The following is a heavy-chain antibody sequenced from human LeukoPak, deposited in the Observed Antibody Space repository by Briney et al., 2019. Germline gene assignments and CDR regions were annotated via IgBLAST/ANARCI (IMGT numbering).Heavy chain of an antibody. D-gene: IGHD3-10*01. CDR3: ARVGSGSSYYFDY. J-gene: IGHJ4*02. CDR1: GGSISNYY. V-gene: IGHV4-59*01. Sequence: KSSETLSLTCTVSGGSISNYYWSWIRQPPGKGLEWIGYIYYSGSTNYNPSLKGRVTISVDTSKNQFSLKLSSVTAADTAMYYCARVGSGSSYYFDYWGQGTLVTVSS. CDR2: IYYSGST.